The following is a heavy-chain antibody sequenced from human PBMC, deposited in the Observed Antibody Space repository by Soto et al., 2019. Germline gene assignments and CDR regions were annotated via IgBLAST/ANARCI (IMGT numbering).Heavy chain of an antibody. J-gene: IGHJ4*02. V-gene: IGHV3-74*01. CDR3: ASSGFSGWYYFDY. Sequence: GGSLRLSCAASRFTFSAYWMHWVRQAPGKGVVWVSRISTDGSTTTYADSVKGRFTISRDNAKNTLYLQMNSLGAEDTAVYYCASSGFSGWYYFDYWGQGTLVTVSS. CDR2: ISTDGSTT. CDR1: RFTFSAYW. D-gene: IGHD6-19*01.